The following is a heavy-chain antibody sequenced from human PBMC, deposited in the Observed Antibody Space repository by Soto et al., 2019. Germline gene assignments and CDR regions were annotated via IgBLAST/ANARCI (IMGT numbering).Heavy chain of an antibody. CDR2: TYYSGST. D-gene: IGHD6-13*01. Sequence: SETLSLTCTVSGGSMIAYYWNWMRQPPGKGLQWIGYTYYSGSTTYNPSLKSRVTVSVDSSKNQFSLKLDSVTPADTAVYYCARVRGTAGKRYFDYWGPGTLVTVSS. V-gene: IGHV4-59*01. J-gene: IGHJ4*02. CDR3: ARVRGTAGKRYFDY. CDR1: GGSMIAYY.